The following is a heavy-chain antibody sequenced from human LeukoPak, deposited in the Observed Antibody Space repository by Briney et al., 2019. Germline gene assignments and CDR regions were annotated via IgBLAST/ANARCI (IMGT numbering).Heavy chain of an antibody. V-gene: IGHV3-23*01. Sequence: GGSGRLSCAASGFTFSSYAMSWVRQAPGKGLEWVSAISGSGGSTYYADSVKGRFTISRDNSKNTLYLQMNSLRAEDTAVYYCAKDRVQNYGGGTNFDYWGQGMLVTVSS. CDR2: ISGSGGST. J-gene: IGHJ4*02. CDR1: GFTFSSYA. D-gene: IGHD1-7*01. CDR3: AKDRVQNYGGGTNFDY.